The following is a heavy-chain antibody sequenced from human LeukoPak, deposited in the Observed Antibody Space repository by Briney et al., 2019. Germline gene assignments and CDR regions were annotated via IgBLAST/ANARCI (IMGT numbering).Heavy chain of an antibody. J-gene: IGHJ4*02. CDR1: GGSISSSSCY. D-gene: IGHD6-19*01. V-gene: IGHV4-39*01. CDR2: IYYSGST. Sequence: PSETLSLTCTVSGGSISSSSCYWGWIRQPPGKGLEWIGSIYYSGSTYYNPSLKSRVTISVDTSKNQFSLKLSSVTAADTAVYYCARQRIAVAGTHFDYWGQGTLVTVSS. CDR3: ARQRIAVAGTHFDY.